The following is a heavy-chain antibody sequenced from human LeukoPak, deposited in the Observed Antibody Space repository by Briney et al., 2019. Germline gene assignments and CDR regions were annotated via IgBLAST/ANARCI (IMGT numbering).Heavy chain of an antibody. V-gene: IGHV3-30*02. Sequence: GGSLRLSCAASGFTFSSYGMHWVRQAPGKGLEWVAFIRYDGSNKYYADSVKGRFTISRDNSKNTLYLQMNSLRAVDTAVYYCAKGGDPLLWFGELANWGQGTLVTVSS. CDR3: AKGGDPLLWFGELAN. J-gene: IGHJ4*02. CDR2: IRYDGSNK. CDR1: GFTFSSYG. D-gene: IGHD3-10*01.